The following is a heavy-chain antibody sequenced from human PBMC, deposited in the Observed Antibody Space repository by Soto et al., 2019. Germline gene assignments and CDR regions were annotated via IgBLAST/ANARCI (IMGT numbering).Heavy chain of an antibody. CDR2: INPNSGGT. Sequence: QVQLVQSGAEVKKPGASVKVSCKASGYTFTGYYMHWVRQAPGQGLEWMGWINPNSGGTNYAQKFQGWVTMTRDTSISTAYMELSRLRSDDTAVYYCARASPIAAAGNYYYYGMDVWGQGTTVIVSS. D-gene: IGHD6-13*01. J-gene: IGHJ6*02. CDR1: GYTFTGYY. V-gene: IGHV1-2*04. CDR3: ARASPIAAAGNYYYYGMDV.